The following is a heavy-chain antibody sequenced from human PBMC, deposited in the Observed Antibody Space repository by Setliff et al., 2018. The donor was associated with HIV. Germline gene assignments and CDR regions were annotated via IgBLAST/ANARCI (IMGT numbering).Heavy chain of an antibody. V-gene: IGHV3-30*18. Sequence: GGSLRLSCAASGFTFSSYGMHWVCRAPGKGLEWVAVISYDGTNKYYADSVKGRFTISRDNSKNTVYLQMNSLRAEATAVYYCAKDGSHFWSGSPDYWGQGTLVTVSS. J-gene: IGHJ4*02. CDR2: ISYDGTNK. D-gene: IGHD3-3*01. CDR3: AKDGSHFWSGSPDY. CDR1: GFTFSSYG.